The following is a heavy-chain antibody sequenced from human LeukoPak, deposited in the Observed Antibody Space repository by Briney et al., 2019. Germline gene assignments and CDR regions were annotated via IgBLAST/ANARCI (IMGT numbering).Heavy chain of an antibody. Sequence: SETLSLTCSVSGYSISSGFYWGWIRQPPGKGLEWIGSIYHTGSTHYNSSLKSRVTISVDTSKNQLSLKLSSVTAADTAVYYCARAYHSSWYLNWFDPWGQGTLVTVSS. D-gene: IGHD6-13*01. CDR3: ARAYHSSWYLNWFDP. J-gene: IGHJ5*02. CDR2: IYHTGST. CDR1: GYSISSGFY. V-gene: IGHV4-38-2*02.